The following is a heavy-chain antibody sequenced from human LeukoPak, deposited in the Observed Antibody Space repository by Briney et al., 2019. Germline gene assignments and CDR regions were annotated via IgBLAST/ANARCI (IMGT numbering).Heavy chain of an antibody. CDR2: IGGDGGRT. CDR3: AKASRQGAVASPLDY. CDR1: GFMFTTYA. Sequence: GGSLRLSCAASGFMFTTYAMSWVRQAPGKGLEWVSAIGGDGGRTYYADSVKGRFTISRDNSKDTAFLQLNSLRAEDTAVYYCAKASRQGAVASPLDYWGQGTLVTVSS. D-gene: IGHD6-19*01. V-gene: IGHV3-23*01. J-gene: IGHJ4*02.